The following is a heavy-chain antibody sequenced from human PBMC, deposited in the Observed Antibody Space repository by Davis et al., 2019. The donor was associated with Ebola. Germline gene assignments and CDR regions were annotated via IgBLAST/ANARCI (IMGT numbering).Heavy chain of an antibody. J-gene: IGHJ6*02. Sequence: AASVKVSCKASGYTFTSYGISWVRQAPGQGLEWMGWISTYNGNTNYAQKLQGRVTMTRDTSTSTVYMELSSLRSEDTAVYYCASQHCSGGSCYSRYYYYGMDVWGQGTTVTVSS. CDR3: ASQHCSGGSCYSRYYYYGMDV. CDR1: GYTFTSYG. V-gene: IGHV1-18*01. CDR2: ISTYNGNT. D-gene: IGHD2-15*01.